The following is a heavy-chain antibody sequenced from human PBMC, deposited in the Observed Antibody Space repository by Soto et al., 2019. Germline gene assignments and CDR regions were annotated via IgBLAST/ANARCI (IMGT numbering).Heavy chain of an antibody. CDR2: INAGNGNT. J-gene: IGHJ4*02. Sequence: ASVKVSCKASGYTFTSYAMHWVRQAPGQRLEWMGWINAGNGNTKYSQKFQGRVTITRDTSASTAYMELSSLRSEDTAVYYGEGGSGYYYWDDDWGQGTLVSVCS. CDR3: EGGSGYYYWDDD. V-gene: IGHV1-3*01. D-gene: IGHD3-22*01. CDR1: GYTFTSYA.